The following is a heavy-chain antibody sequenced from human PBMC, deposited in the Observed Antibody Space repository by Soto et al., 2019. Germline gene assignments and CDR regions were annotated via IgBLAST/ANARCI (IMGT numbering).Heavy chain of an antibody. J-gene: IGHJ6*02. V-gene: IGHV1-69*12. Sequence: QVQLVQSGAEVKKPGSSVKVSCKTSGGTFTSHDINWVRQAPGQGLEWMGGIIPSFGTANYAQKLQGRVTITADESTDAAYMGLSGLRSEDTAKYFCAKASGHMVGGYYFYYGMDVWGQGTSIIGSS. CDR3: AKASGHMVGGYYFYYGMDV. D-gene: IGHD1-26*01. CDR1: GGTFTSHD. CDR2: IIPSFGTA.